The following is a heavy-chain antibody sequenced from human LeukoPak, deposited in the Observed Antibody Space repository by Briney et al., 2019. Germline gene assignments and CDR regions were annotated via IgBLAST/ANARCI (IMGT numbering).Heavy chain of an antibody. CDR2: IYYSGST. J-gene: IGHJ4*02. CDR3: ARLSWNSVYFGY. CDR1: GGSISSSSYY. D-gene: IGHD1-7*01. V-gene: IGHV4-39*01. Sequence: SETLSLTCTVSGGSISSSSYYWGWIRQPPGKGLEWIGSIYYSGSTYYNPSLKSRVTISVDTSKNQFSLKLSSVTAADTAVYYCARLSWNSVYFGYWGQGTLVTVSS.